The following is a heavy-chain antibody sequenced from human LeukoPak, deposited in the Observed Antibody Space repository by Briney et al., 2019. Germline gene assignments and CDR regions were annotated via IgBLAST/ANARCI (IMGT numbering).Heavy chain of an antibody. CDR2: INHSGST. D-gene: IGHD1-7*01. J-gene: IGHJ6*02. V-gene: IGHV4-34*01. Sequence: INHSGSTNYNPSLKSRVTISVDTSKNQFSLRLSSVTAADTAVYYCARGALELGYYYYGMDVWGQGTTVTVSS. CDR3: ARGALELGYYYYGMDV.